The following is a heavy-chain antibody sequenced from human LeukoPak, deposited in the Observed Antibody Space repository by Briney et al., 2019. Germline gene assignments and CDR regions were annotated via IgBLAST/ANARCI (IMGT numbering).Heavy chain of an antibody. J-gene: IGHJ4*02. V-gene: IGHV3-23*01. CDR2: TGSTGVST. CDR1: GFIFSGYS. D-gene: IGHD2-2*01. CDR3: AKDPGVVPAHYFDY. Sequence: GGSLRLSCAASGFIFSGYSMNWVRQAPGKGLEWVSGTGSTGVSTFYADSVKGRFTVSRDNSKNTLSLQMNSLRAEDTAVYYCAKDPGVVPAHYFDYWGQGTLVTVSS.